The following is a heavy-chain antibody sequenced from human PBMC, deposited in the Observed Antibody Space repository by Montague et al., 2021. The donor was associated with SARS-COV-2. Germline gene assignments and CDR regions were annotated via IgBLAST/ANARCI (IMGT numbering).Heavy chain of an antibody. CDR3: AHLIRYYDIFTGIPFDY. J-gene: IGHJ4*02. Sequence: PALVKPTQTLTLTCTFSGFSLSTPNVGVGWIRQPPGKALEWLALIYSNDDKRYSPSPQSRLTITKDTSKNQVVLSLTNVDPVDTATYYCAHLIRYYDIFTGIPFDYWGQGTLVTVSS. D-gene: IGHD3-9*01. V-gene: IGHV2-5*01. CDR1: GFSLSTPNVG. CDR2: IYSNDDK.